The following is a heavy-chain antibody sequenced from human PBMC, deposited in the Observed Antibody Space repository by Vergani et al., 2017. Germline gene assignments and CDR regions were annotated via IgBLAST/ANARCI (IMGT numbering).Heavy chain of an antibody. Sequence: VQLVESGGGLVKPGGSLRLSCAASGFTFSSYAMSWVRQAPGKGLEWVSGISWNSGSIGYADSVKGRFTISRDNAKNSMYLQMNSLRAEDTALYYCAKDDGYSPTQSDYWGQGTLVTVSS. CDR3: AKDDGYSPTQSDY. V-gene: IGHV3-9*01. D-gene: IGHD3-22*01. CDR1: GFTFSSYA. CDR2: ISWNSGSI. J-gene: IGHJ4*02.